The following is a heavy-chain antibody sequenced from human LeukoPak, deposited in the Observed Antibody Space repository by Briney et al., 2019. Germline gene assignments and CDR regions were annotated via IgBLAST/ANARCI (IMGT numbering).Heavy chain of an antibody. Sequence: SETLSLTCSVSGGSMSSYYWSWIRQPPGKGLEWIGYIYYSGSTNYNPSLRSRVTISLDTSKNQFSLNLSSVTAADTAVYYCARAVTKYWPFDSWGQGTLVTVSS. CDR2: IYYSGST. V-gene: IGHV4-59*08. J-gene: IGHJ4*02. CDR3: ARAVTKYWPFDS. D-gene: IGHD4-17*01. CDR1: GGSMSSYY.